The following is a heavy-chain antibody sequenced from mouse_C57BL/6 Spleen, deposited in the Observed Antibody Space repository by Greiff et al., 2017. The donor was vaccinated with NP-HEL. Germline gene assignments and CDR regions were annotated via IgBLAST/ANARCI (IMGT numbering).Heavy chain of an antibody. CDR3: ARTSSFYACGGY. CDR1: GYTFTSYW. CDR2: IDTSDSYT. V-gene: IGHV1-59*01. D-gene: IGHD2-10*01. Sequence: VQLQQSGAELVRPGTSVKLSCKASGYTFTSYWMHWVKQRPGQGLEWIGVIDTSDSYTNYNQKFKGKATLTVDTSYSTAYLQLSSLTSEDTAVYYCARTSSFYACGGYWGQGTTLTVSS. J-gene: IGHJ2*01.